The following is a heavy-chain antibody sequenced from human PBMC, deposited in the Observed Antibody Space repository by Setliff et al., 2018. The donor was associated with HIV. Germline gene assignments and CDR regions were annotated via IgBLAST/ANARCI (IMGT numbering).Heavy chain of an antibody. J-gene: IGHJ3*02. V-gene: IGHV1-2*04. CDR2: INPNSGGT. Sequence: ASVKVSCKASGYTFTSYDINWVRQAPGQGLEWMGWINPNSGGTNYAQKFQGWVTMTRDTSISTAYMELSRLRSDDTAVYYCARVGEVAVNAFDIWGQGTMVTVSS. D-gene: IGHD3-10*01. CDR1: GYTFTSYD. CDR3: ARVGEVAVNAFDI.